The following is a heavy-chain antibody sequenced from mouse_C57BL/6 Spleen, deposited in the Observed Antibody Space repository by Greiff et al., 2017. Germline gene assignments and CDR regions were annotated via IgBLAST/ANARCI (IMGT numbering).Heavy chain of an antibody. V-gene: IGHV5-16*01. Sequence: EVKLVESEGGLVQPGSSMKLSCTASGFTFSDYYMAWVRQVPEKGLEWVANINYDGSSTYYLDSLKSRFIISRDNAKNILYLQMSSLKSEDTATYYCAREAITTVVYFDYWGQGTTLTVSS. CDR1: GFTFSDYY. J-gene: IGHJ2*01. D-gene: IGHD1-1*01. CDR2: INYDGSST. CDR3: AREAITTVVYFDY.